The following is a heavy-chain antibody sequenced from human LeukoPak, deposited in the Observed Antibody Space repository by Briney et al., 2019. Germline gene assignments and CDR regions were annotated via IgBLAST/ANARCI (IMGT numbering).Heavy chain of an antibody. D-gene: IGHD6-19*01. CDR3: AKGSGSGWYGWFAP. CDR2: ISGDGTTT. Sequence: GGSLRLSCEASGFTFSGYAMSWVRQALGRGLEWVSIISGDGTTTFYADSVKGRFTISRDNSKKTLYLQMNSLTAEDTAVYFCAKGSGSGWYGWFAPWGQGTLVTVSS. CDR1: GFTFSGYA. V-gene: IGHV3-23*01. J-gene: IGHJ5*02.